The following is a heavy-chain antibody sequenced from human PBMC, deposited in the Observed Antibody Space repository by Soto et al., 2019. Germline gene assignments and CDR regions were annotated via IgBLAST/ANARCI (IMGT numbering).Heavy chain of an antibody. J-gene: IGHJ5*02. CDR2: ISWNSGSI. V-gene: IGHV3-9*01. D-gene: IGHD6-6*01. CDR3: AKDLLSSSSPWFDP. CDR1: GFTFDDYA. Sequence: GGSLRLSCAASGFTFDDYAMHWVRQAPGKGLEWVSGISWNSGSIGYADSVKGRFTISRDNAKNSLYLQMNSLRAEDTALYYCAKDLLSSSSPWFDPWGQGTLVTVSS.